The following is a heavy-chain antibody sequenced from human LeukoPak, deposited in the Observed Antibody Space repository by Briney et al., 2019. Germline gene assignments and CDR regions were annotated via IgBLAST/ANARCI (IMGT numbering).Heavy chain of an antibody. J-gene: IGHJ3*02. V-gene: IGHV3-7*03. Sequence: GGSLRLSCVASGFTVRNSWMSWVRQAPGNGLEWVANIRQDGREKYYVDSVKGRFTISRDNAKNSLYLQMNSLRAEDTAVYYCATYCGGDCYSPHDAFDIWGQGTMVTVSS. CDR3: ATYCGGDCYSPHDAFDI. CDR1: GFTVRNSW. D-gene: IGHD2-21*02. CDR2: IRQDGREK.